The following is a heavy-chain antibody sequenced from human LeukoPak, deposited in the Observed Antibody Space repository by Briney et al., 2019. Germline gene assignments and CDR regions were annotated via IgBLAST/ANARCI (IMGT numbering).Heavy chain of an antibody. D-gene: IGHD3-10*01. Sequence: GGSLRLSCAASGFTFSSYGMHWVRQAPGKGLEWVAVIWYDGSNKYYADSVKGRFTISRDNSKNTLYLQMNSLRAEDTAVYYCAKAYYGSGSRLPFDYWGQGTLVTVSP. CDR3: AKAYYGSGSRLPFDY. V-gene: IGHV3-33*06. CDR2: IWYDGSNK. CDR1: GFTFSSYG. J-gene: IGHJ4*02.